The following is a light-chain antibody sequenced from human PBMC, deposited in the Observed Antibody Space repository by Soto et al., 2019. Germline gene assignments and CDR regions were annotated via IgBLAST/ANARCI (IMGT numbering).Light chain of an antibody. Sequence: EIVLTQSPGTLSLSPGERATLSCRASQSVGSSYLAWYQQKPGQAPRLLMYATASRSTGSPDGFSGSGSGTDFTLTISRLELEDFAVYYCHQFDSSLTFGQGTRVEIK. J-gene: IGKJ1*01. CDR2: ATA. CDR3: HQFDSSLT. CDR1: QSVGSSY. V-gene: IGKV3-20*01.